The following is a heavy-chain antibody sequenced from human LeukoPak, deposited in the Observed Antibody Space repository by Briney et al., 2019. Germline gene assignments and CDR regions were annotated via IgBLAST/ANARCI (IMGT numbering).Heavy chain of an antibody. CDR1: GFPFSSYG. CDR3: AKDGDTAMAD. V-gene: IGHV3-30*18. D-gene: IGHD5-18*01. CDR2: ISYDGSNK. J-gene: IGHJ4*02. Sequence: GGSLRLSCAASGFPFSSYGMHWVRPAPGKGLEWVAVISYDGSNKYYADSVKGRFTISRDNSKNTLYLQMNSLRAEDTAVYYCAKDGDTAMADWGQGTLVTVSS.